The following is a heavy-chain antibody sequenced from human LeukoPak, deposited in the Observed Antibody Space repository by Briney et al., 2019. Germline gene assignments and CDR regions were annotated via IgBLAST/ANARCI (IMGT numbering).Heavy chain of an antibody. Sequence: PRASVKVSCKASGGTFSSYAISWVRQAPGQGLEWMGGIIPILGTANYAQKFQGRVTITADESTSTAYMELSSLRSEDTAVYYCARDSWGDYGDYLCDYWGQGTLVTVSS. V-gene: IGHV1-69*13. J-gene: IGHJ4*02. D-gene: IGHD4-17*01. CDR3: ARDSWGDYGDYLCDY. CDR1: GGTFSSYA. CDR2: IIPILGTA.